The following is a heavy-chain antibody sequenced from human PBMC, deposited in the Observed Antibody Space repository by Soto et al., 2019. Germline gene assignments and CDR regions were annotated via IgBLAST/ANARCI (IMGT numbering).Heavy chain of an antibody. CDR3: ARERSGSYTSLYGMDV. Sequence: ASVKVSCKASGYTFTSYGISWVRQAPGQGLEWMGWISAYNGNTNYAQKLQGRVTMTTDTSTSTAYMELRSLRSDDTAVYYCARERSGSYTSLYGMDVWGQGTTVTVS. J-gene: IGHJ6*02. V-gene: IGHV1-18*01. D-gene: IGHD1-26*01. CDR1: GYTFTSYG. CDR2: ISAYNGNT.